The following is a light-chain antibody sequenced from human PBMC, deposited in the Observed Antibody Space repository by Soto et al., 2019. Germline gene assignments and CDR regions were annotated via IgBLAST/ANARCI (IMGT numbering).Light chain of an antibody. CDR3: SSYTSGSTLNV. V-gene: IGLV2-14*01. CDR2: EVS. Sequence: QSALTQPASVSGSPGQSITISCTGTSSDVGGYNYVSWYQHHPGKAPKLMIYEVSNRPSGVSNRFSGSKSGNTASLTISGLQAEDEADYYCSSYTSGSTLNVFGTGTKLTVL. J-gene: IGLJ1*01. CDR1: SSDVGGYNY.